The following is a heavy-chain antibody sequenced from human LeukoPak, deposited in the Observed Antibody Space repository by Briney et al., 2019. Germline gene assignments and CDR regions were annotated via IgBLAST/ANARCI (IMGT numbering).Heavy chain of an antibody. Sequence: PGGSLRLSCAASGFTFDDYAMHWVRQAPGKGLEWVSLISWDGGSTYYADSVKGRFTISRDNSKNSLYLQMNSLRTEDTALYYCAKDGPHEYCSGGSCYNHYYYGMDVWGQGTTVTVSS. V-gene: IGHV3-43*01. J-gene: IGHJ6*02. D-gene: IGHD2-15*01. CDR2: ISWDGGST. CDR3: AKDGPHEYCSGGSCYNHYYYGMDV. CDR1: GFTFDDYA.